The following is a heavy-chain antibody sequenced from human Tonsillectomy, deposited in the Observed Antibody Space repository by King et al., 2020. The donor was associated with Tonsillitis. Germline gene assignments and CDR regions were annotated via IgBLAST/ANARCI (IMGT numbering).Heavy chain of an antibody. D-gene: IGHD6-13*01. CDR2: IRGSGGRDTGGTT. Sequence: VQLVESGGGLVQPGGSLRLSCVASGFSFSTYAMSWVRQAPGKGLEWVSGIRGSGGRDTGGTTYYADSVKGRFTISRDNSKNTLYLQMNSLRAEDTAIYYCAKDLSSWLNWGQGTLVTVSS. V-gene: IGHV3-23*04. CDR1: GFSFSTYA. J-gene: IGHJ4*02. CDR3: AKDLSSWLN.